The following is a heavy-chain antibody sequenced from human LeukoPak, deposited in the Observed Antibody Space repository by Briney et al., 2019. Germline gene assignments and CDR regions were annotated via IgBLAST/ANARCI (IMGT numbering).Heavy chain of an antibody. CDR1: GFTFSSYG. V-gene: IGHV3-30*18. Sequence: GTSLRLSCAASGFTFSSYGMHWVRQAPGKGLEWVAVISYDGSNKYYADSVKGRFTISRDNSKNTLYLQMNSLRAEDTAVYYCAKTIIAAAGRADYYYYGMDVWGQGTTVTVSS. J-gene: IGHJ6*02. CDR3: AKTIIAAAGRADYYYYGMDV. D-gene: IGHD6-13*01. CDR2: ISYDGSNK.